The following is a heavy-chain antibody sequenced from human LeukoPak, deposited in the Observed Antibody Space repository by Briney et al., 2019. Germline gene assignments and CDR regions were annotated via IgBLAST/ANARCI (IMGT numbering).Heavy chain of an antibody. CDR2: ISAYNGNT. CDR3: ATDPKFIRAFDI. CDR1: GYTFTSYG. V-gene: IGHV1-18*01. Sequence: ASVKVSCKASGYTFTSYGISWVRQAPGQGLEWMGWISAYNGNTNYAQKLQGRVTMTTDTSTSTAYMELRSLRSEDTAVYYCATDPKFIRAFDIWGQGTMVTVSS. J-gene: IGHJ3*02.